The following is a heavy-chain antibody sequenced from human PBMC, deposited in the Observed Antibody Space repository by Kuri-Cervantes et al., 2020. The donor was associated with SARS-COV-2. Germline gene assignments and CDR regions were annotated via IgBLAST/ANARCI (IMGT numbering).Heavy chain of an antibody. CDR2: IYTGDKT. J-gene: IGHJ5*02. V-gene: IGHV3-53*01. CDR3: ARGGSPYYQDSSGPYGGTKLDH. D-gene: IGHD3-22*01. CDR1: GFTVSGNY. Sequence: GGSLRLSCAASGFTVSGNYMSWVRQAPEKGLEWLSVIYTGDKTYYAESVKGRFTISRDNSKNTLFLQMDGLRAEDTAVYYCARGGSPYYQDSSGPYGGTKLDHWGQGTLVTVSS.